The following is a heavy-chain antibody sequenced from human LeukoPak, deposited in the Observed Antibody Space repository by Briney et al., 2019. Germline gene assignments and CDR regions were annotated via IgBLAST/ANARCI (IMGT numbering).Heavy chain of an antibody. CDR1: GGSISSYY. D-gene: IGHD4-23*01. J-gene: IGHJ6*02. CDR3: ARVTTVVTPRVSDYYGMGV. CDR2: IYYSGST. Sequence: SETLSLTCTVSGGSISSYYWSWIRQPPGKGLEWIGYIYYSGSTNYNPSLKSRVTISVDTSKNQFSLKLSSVTAADTAAYYCARVTTVVTPRVSDYYGMGVWGQGTTVTVSS. V-gene: IGHV4-59*01.